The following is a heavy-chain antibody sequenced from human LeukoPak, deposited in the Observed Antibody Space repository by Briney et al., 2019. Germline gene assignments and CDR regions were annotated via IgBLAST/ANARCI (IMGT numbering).Heavy chain of an antibody. Sequence: PGGSLRLYCAASGFTFSSSGMHWVRQAPGKGLEWVAFIRFDGSNKYYADSVKGRFTISRDNSKNTLYLQMNSLRAEDAAVYYCAKDYDFWSGYYSPTRGYFDYWGQGTLVTVSS. V-gene: IGHV3-30*02. CDR2: IRFDGSNK. CDR3: AKDYDFWSGYYSPTRGYFDY. CDR1: GFTFSSSG. J-gene: IGHJ4*02. D-gene: IGHD3-3*01.